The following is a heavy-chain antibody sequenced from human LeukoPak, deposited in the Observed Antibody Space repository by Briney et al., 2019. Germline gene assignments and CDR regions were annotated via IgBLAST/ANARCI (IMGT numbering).Heavy chain of an antibody. CDR2: IKQDGSEK. CDR1: GFTFSSYW. CDR3: ARDQMHSSSWYYYYYMDV. V-gene: IGHV3-7*01. D-gene: IGHD6-13*01. Sequence: GGSLRLSCAASGFTFSSYWMSWVRQAPGKGLEWVANIKQDGSEKYYVDSVKGRFTISRDNAKNSLYLQMNSLRAEDTAVYYCARDQMHSSSWYYYYYMDVWGKGTTVTISS. J-gene: IGHJ6*03.